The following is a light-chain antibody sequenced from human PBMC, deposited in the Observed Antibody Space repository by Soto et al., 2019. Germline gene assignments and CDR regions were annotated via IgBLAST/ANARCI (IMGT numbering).Light chain of an antibody. J-gene: IGKJ4*01. CDR3: QQYDSYSS. Sequence: DIQMTQSPSSLSASVGDRVTITCRASQGISNYLAWYQQKPGKVPKLLIYAASTLQSGVPSRFSGSGSGTDVTLTISGLQPEDVATDYCQQYDSYSSFGGGPKVEIK. CDR1: QGISNY. CDR2: AAS. V-gene: IGKV1-27*01.